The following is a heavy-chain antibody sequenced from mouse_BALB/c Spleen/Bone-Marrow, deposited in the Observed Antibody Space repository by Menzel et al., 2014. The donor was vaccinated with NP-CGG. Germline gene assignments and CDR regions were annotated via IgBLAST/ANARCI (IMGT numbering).Heavy chain of an antibody. Sequence: EVKLVESGPSLVKPSQTLSLTCSVTGDSITSGYWNWIRKFPGNKLEYMGYISYSGSTYYNPSLKSRISITRDTSKNQYYLQLNSATTEDTATYYCARSRDYYGNSLDYWGQGTTLTVSS. V-gene: IGHV3-8*02. CDR1: GDSITSGY. CDR3: ARSRDYYGNSLDY. J-gene: IGHJ2*01. D-gene: IGHD2-1*01. CDR2: ISYSGST.